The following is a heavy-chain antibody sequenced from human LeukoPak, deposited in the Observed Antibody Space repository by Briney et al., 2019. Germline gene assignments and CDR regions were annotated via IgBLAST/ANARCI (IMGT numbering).Heavy chain of an antibody. CDR2: IYYSGST. J-gene: IGHJ4*02. V-gene: IGHV4-61*01. Sequence: SETLSLTCTVSGYSISSDYYWSWIRQPPGKGLEWIGYIYYSGSTNYNPSLKSRVTISVDTSKNQFSLKLSSVTAADTAVYYCARVSGYDWESFYDYWGQGTLVTVSS. CDR3: ARVSGYDWESFYDY. CDR1: GYSISSDYY. D-gene: IGHD5-12*01.